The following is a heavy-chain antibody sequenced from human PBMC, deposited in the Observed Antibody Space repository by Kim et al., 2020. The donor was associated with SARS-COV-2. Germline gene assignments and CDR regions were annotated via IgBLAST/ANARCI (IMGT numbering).Heavy chain of an antibody. Sequence: SETLSLTCTVSGDSISSRSYYWAWFRQPLGMGLEWFATIYYTGATYYNPSLQSRVTISVDTSKNQFSLNLRSVTATDTADYYCARRRGMVYNYNYWGQGTLVTVSS. CDR3: ARRRGMVYNYNY. D-gene: IGHD2-8*01. CDR2: IYYTGAT. CDR1: GDSISSRSYY. J-gene: IGHJ4*02. V-gene: IGHV4-39*01.